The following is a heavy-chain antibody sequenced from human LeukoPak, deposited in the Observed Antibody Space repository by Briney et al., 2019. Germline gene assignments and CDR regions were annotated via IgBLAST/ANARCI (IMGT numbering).Heavy chain of an antibody. CDR1: GFTFTGHY. Sequence: PGGSLRLSCAASGFTFTGHYMDWVRQAPGKGLEWVGRTRNKANDYTTEYAASVKGRFTISRDDSRTSLYLQMSSLKTEDTAVYFCARERSSGSYYLGSFDSWGQGTLVTVSS. D-gene: IGHD1-26*01. CDR2: TRNKANDYTT. CDR3: ARERSSGSYYLGSFDS. J-gene: IGHJ4*02. V-gene: IGHV3-72*01.